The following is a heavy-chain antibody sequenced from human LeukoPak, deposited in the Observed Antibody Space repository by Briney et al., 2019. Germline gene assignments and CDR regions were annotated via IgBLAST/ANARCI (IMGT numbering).Heavy chain of an antibody. V-gene: IGHV3-23*01. CDR2: ISGSGGST. J-gene: IGHJ4*02. CDR1: GFTFSSYA. D-gene: IGHD6-19*01. CDR3: AKHFHGYSSGPDGYY. Sequence: GGSLRLSCAASGFTFSSYAVSWVRQAPGKGLEWVSAISGSGGSTYYADSVKGRFTISRDNSKNTLYLQMNSLRAEDTAVYYCAKHFHGYSSGPDGYYWGQGTLVTVSS.